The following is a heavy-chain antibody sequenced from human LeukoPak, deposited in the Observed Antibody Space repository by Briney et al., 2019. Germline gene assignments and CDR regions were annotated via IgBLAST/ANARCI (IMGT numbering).Heavy chain of an antibody. V-gene: IGHV3-23*01. CDR2: TNSGGTST. J-gene: IGHJ4*02. CDR3: AKQSYARSLGE. CDR1: GFPFRDFS. Sequence: GGSLSLSCATSGFPFRDFSMSWVRQAPGKGLEWISTTNSGGTSTYYAQSVKGRFTISRDNSKNTLYLQMSSLRVEDTAVYNCAKQSYARSLGEGGPGTLVSVSS. D-gene: IGHD2-8*01.